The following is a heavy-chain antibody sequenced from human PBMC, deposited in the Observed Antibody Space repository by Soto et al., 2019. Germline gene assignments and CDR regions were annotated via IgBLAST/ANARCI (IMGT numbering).Heavy chain of an antibody. D-gene: IGHD3-3*01. CDR1: GFSLSNARMG. CDR2: IFSNDEK. J-gene: IGHJ4*02. Sequence: QVTLKESGPVLVNPTETLTLTCTVSGFSLSNARMGVSWIRQPPGKALEWLAHIFSNDEKSYSTSLKSRLTISKDTSKSQVVLTMTNMDPVDTATYYCARMYDFWSDSFDYWGQGTLVTVSS. CDR3: ARMYDFWSDSFDY. V-gene: IGHV2-26*01.